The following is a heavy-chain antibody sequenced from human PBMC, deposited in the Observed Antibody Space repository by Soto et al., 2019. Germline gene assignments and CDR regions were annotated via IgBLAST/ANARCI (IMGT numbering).Heavy chain of an antibody. J-gene: IGHJ6*02. CDR1: GFTFSNYW. CDR2: INTDGSST. V-gene: IGHV3-74*01. CDR3: AGAPYYYFGMDV. Sequence: EVQLVESGGNLVQPGGSLRLSCAASGFTFSNYWMHWVHQAPGKGLLWVSRINTDGSSTTYADSVKGRFTISRDNAKNTLYLEVNSLRAEDTAVYYCAGAPYYYFGMDVWGQGTTVTVSS.